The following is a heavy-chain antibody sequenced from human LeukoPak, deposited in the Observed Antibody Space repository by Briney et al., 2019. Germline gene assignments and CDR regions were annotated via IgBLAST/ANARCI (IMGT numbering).Heavy chain of an antibody. D-gene: IGHD3-22*01. CDR2: ISSSSSYI. CDR1: GFTFSSYS. CDR3: ARVNSGYYLTLDY. J-gene: IGHJ4*02. V-gene: IGHV3-21*01. Sequence: SGGSLRLSCAASGFTFSSYSMNWVRQAPGKGLEWVSSISSSSSYIYYADSVKGRFTISRDNAKNSLYLQMNSLRAEDTAVYYCARVNSGYYLTLDYWGQGTLVTVSS.